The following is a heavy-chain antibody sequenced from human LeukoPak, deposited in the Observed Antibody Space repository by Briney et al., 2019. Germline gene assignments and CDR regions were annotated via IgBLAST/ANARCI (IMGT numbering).Heavy chain of an antibody. D-gene: IGHD6-19*01. CDR3: ASGRGGWYQQYFQH. V-gene: IGHV4-34*01. J-gene: IGHJ1*01. CDR1: GGSFSGYY. Sequence: PSETLSLTCAVYGGSFSGYYWSWIRQPPGKGLEWIGEINHRGSTNYNPSLKSRVTISVDTSKNQFSLKLSSVTAADTAVYYCASGRGGWYQQYFQHWGQGTLVTVSS. CDR2: INHRGST.